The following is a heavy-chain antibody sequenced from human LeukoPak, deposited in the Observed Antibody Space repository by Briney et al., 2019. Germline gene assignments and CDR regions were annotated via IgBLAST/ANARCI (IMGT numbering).Heavy chain of an antibody. Sequence: GGSLRLSCAASGFIVSSNFMSWVRQAPGKGLEWVLIIDSGGTTYYADSVKGRFTISRDNSKNTVYLQMNSLRVENTAVYSCARGYCSGGSCSKATDYWGQGTLVTVSS. CDR1: GFIVSSNF. CDR3: ARGYCSGGSCSKATDY. J-gene: IGHJ4*02. V-gene: IGHV3-53*01. CDR2: IDSGGTT. D-gene: IGHD2-15*01.